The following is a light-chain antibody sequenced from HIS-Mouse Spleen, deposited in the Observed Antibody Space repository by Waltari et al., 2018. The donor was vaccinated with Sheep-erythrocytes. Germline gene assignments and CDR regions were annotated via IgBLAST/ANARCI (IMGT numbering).Light chain of an antibody. CDR1: SSDVGGYNY. CDR3: CSYAGSYNHV. J-gene: IGLJ1*01. Sequence: QSALTQPPPVSGAPGQSVTTSSTGTSSDVGGYNYVSWYQQHPGKAPKLMIYDVSKRPSGVPDRFSGSKSGNTASLTISGLQAEDEADYYCCSYAGSYNHVFATGTKVTVL. V-gene: IGLV2-11*01. CDR2: DVS.